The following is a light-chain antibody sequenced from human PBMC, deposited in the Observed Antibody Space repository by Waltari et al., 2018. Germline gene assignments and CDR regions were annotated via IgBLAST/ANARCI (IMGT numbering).Light chain of an antibody. V-gene: IGLV1-47*01. Sequence: QSVLTQPPSASGNPGQTVTISCSGGNSNIGSNSVDWYQQFPGTAPKLLIYGRNRRPSGVPDRFSGSKSGTPASLAISGLRSEDEADYYCATWDESLNGVVIGGGTKLSVL. CDR1: NSNIGSNS. CDR2: GRN. CDR3: ATWDESLNGVV. J-gene: IGLJ3*02.